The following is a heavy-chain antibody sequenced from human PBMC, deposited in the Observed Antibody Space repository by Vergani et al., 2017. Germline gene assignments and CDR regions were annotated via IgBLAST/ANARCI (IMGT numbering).Heavy chain of an antibody. V-gene: IGHV3-49*04. D-gene: IGHD5-18*01. Sequence: EVQLVESGGGLVPPGRSLRLSCAASGFSFGDYAMTWVRQAPGKGLEWVAFIRNKAYGGTTEYAASVKGRFTISRDDSKRLAYLQLSGLKTEDTAVYFCSRGRGYSFGYSDYWGQGTLVIVSS. J-gene: IGHJ4*02. CDR2: IRNKAYGGTT. CDR3: SRGRGYSFGYSDY. CDR1: GFSFGDYA.